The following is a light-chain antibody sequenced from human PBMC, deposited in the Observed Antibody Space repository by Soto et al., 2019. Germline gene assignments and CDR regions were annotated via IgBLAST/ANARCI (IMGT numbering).Light chain of an antibody. J-gene: IGKJ2*01. CDR2: GAS. V-gene: IGKV3-15*01. Sequence: EIVMTQSPATLSVSPGERATLSCRASQSVSTKLAWYQQKPGQAPRLLIYGASPRATGIPVRFSGSGSGTEFTLTISSLQSEDSAVYYCRQYNFWPRTFGQGTKLEIK. CDR3: RQYNFWPRT. CDR1: QSVSTK.